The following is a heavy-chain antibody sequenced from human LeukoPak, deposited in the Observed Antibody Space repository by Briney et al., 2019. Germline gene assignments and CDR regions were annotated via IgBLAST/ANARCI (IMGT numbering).Heavy chain of an antibody. CDR2: ISGSGGSS. CDR3: AKDEVVITTKTDY. D-gene: IGHD3-22*01. V-gene: IGHV3-23*01. Sequence: GGSLRLSCAASGFTFSSYAMSWVRQAPGKGLEWVSAISGSGGSSYYADSVKGRFTISRDNSKNTLYLQMNSLRAEDTAVYYCAKDEVVITTKTDYWGQGTLVTVSS. CDR1: GFTFSSYA. J-gene: IGHJ4*02.